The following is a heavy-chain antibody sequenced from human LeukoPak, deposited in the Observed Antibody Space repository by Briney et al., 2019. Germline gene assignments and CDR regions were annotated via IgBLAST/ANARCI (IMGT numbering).Heavy chain of an antibody. D-gene: IGHD6-19*01. CDR1: GFTFSSYA. V-gene: IGHV3-30-3*01. J-gene: IGHJ4*02. CDR3: ARDSISGCFDY. Sequence: PGGSLRLSCAASGFTFSSYAMHWVRQAPGKGLEWVAVISYDGSNKYYAGSVKGRFTISRDNSKNTLYLQMNSLRAEDTAVYYCARDSISGCFDYWGQGTLVTVSS. CDR2: ISYDGSNK.